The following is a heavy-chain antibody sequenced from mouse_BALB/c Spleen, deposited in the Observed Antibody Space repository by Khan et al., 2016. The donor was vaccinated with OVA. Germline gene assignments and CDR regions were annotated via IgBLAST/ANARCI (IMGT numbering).Heavy chain of an antibody. CDR1: GYTFTEFI. CDR3: ARHEDGNDGYYDYAMDY. V-gene: IGHV1-62-2*01. Sequence: QVQLQQSGAELVKPGASVKLSCKASGYTFTEFIIYWVKQRSGQGLEWIGWFYPGSGTIKYNEKFKDKATLTADKSSSTVYMEFSRLTSEDSVVYVCARHEDGNDGYYDYAMDYWGQGTSVTVSS. D-gene: IGHD2-3*01. J-gene: IGHJ4*01. CDR2: FYPGSGTI.